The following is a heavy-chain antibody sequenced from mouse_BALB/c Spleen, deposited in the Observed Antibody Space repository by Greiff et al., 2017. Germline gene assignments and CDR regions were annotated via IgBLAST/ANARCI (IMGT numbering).Heavy chain of an antibody. CDR2: IWGDGST. Sequence: QVQLQQSGPGLVAPSQSLSITCTVSGFSLTGYGVNWVRQPPGKGLEWLGMIWGDGSTDYNSALKSRLSISKDNSKSQVFLKMNSLQTDDTARYYCARDQGYGNSWFAYWGQGTLVTVSA. D-gene: IGHD2-1*01. V-gene: IGHV2-6-7*01. CDR3: ARDQGYGNSWFAY. J-gene: IGHJ3*01. CDR1: GFSLTGYG.